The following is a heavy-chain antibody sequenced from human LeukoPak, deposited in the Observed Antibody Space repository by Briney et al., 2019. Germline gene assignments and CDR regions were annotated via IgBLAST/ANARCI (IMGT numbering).Heavy chain of an antibody. J-gene: IGHJ1*01. CDR1: GGTFSSYA. CDR2: IIPIFGTA. V-gene: IGHV1-69*05. Sequence: SVKVSCKASGGTFSSYAISWVRQAPGQGLEWMGRIIPIFGTANYAQKFQGRVTITTDESTNTAYMGLSILRSEDPAVYYCARGIPDYYDSSGYYPAEYFQHWGQGTLVTVSS. D-gene: IGHD3-22*01. CDR3: ARGIPDYYDSSGYYPAEYFQH.